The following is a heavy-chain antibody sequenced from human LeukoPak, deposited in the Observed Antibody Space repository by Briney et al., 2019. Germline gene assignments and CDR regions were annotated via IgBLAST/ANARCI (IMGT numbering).Heavy chain of an antibody. D-gene: IGHD6-6*01. Sequence: SETLSLTCSVSGGSISSYYWSWIRQPPGKGLEWIGYFYTSGCTNYNPSLKSRVHISQEPSQDQFSLKMRSVNAADTALYFCARRGYSSSAYYYYYYMDVWGKGTTVAVSS. CDR1: GGSISSYY. CDR3: ARRGYSSSAYYYYYYMDV. V-gene: IGHV4-4*09. J-gene: IGHJ6*03. CDR2: FYTSGCT.